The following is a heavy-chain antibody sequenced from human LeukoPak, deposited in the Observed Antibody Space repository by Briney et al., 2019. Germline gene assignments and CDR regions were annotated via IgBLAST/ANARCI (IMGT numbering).Heavy chain of an antibody. CDR2: IYYSGST. Sequence: KPAQTLSLTCTVSGGSISSGDYYWSWIRQPPGKGLEWIGNIYYSGSTYYNPSLKSRVTISVDTSKNQFSLKLSSVTAADTAVYYCARVDGDYVWGSYRYSNWFDPWGQGTLVTVSS. V-gene: IGHV4-30-4*08. J-gene: IGHJ5*02. CDR1: GGSISSGDYY. CDR3: ARVDGDYVWGSYRYSNWFDP. D-gene: IGHD3-16*02.